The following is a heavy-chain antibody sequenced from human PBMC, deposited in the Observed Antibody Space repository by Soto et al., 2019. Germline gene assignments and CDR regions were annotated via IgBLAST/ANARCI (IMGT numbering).Heavy chain of an antibody. CDR2: ISYDGNNK. CDR1: GFTFSSYA. J-gene: IGHJ4*02. Sequence: QVQLVESGGGVVQPGRSLRLSCAASGFTFSSYAMHWVRQAPGKGLEWVAVISYDGNNKYYADSVKGRFTISRDNSKNTLYLQMTSLRTEDTAVYYCARGNDYSNFWGQGTLVTVSS. D-gene: IGHD4-4*01. CDR3: ARGNDYSNF. V-gene: IGHV3-30-3*01.